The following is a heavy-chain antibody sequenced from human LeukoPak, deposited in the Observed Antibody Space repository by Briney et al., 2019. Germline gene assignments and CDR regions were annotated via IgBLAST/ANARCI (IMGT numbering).Heavy chain of an antibody. J-gene: IGHJ6*02. CDR3: ARGSYGLDV. Sequence: GGSLRLSCAASGFTFTSYAMSWVRQAPGKGPEWVSSITKSGDKSGDTTYYADSVEGRFTVSRDNSKNTMSLHMNSLRAEDMAVYYCARGSYGLDVWGQGTTVTVSS. CDR2: ITKSGDKSGDTT. V-gene: IGHV3-23*01. CDR1: GFTFTSYA.